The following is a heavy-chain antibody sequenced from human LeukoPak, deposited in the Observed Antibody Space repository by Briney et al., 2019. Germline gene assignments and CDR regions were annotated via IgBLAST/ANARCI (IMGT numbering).Heavy chain of an antibody. D-gene: IGHD2-21*02. CDR1: GFTFSSYW. CDR3: ARDEPSTLRGDFFDY. V-gene: IGHV3-7*01. CDR2: IKQDGSEK. J-gene: IGHJ4*02. Sequence: PGGSLRLSCAASGFTFSSYWMSWVRQAPVKGLEWVANIKQDGSEKYYVDSVKGRFTISRDNAKNSLYLQMNSLRAEDTAVYYCARDEPSTLRGDFFDYWGQGTLVTVSS.